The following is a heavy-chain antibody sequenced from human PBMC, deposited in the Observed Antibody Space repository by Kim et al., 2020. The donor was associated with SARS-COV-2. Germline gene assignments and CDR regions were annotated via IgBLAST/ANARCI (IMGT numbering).Heavy chain of an antibody. J-gene: IGHJ1*01. V-gene: IGHV3-48*02. Sequence: GGSLRLSCAASGFTFSSYSMNWVRQAPGKGLEWVSYISTSGNTIYYADSMRGRFTISRDNDKNLLYLQIDSLGHEDTAVYYCARESFGDYAVWGQGTLVTVSS. CDR2: ISTSGNTI. D-gene: IGHD4-17*01. CDR1: GFTFSSYS. CDR3: ARESFGDYAV.